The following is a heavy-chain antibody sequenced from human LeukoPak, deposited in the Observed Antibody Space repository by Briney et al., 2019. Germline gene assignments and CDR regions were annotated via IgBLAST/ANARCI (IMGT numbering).Heavy chain of an antibody. V-gene: IGHV4-39*01. D-gene: IGHD3-10*01. Sequence: PSETLSLTCSVSGGSISSSRYYWAWIRQPPGKGLEWIGTTFYTGTTDYNPSLNSRVTISIDTSKNQFSLKLGSVTARDSAFYYCAKYGSGTYWGQGTMVTVSS. CDR1: GGSISSSRYY. CDR3: AKYGSGTY. J-gene: IGHJ4*02. CDR2: TFYTGTT.